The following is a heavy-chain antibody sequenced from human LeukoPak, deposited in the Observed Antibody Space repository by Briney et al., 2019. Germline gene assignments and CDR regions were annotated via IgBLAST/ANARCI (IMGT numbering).Heavy chain of an antibody. Sequence: SETLSLTCTVSGGSISTYYWGWIRQPPGKGLEWIGHIYNSGSTNYSPSLKSRVTISVDTSKNQFSLKLSSVTAADTAMYYCARFKRAGGWSYFDYWGLGTLVTVSS. J-gene: IGHJ4*02. CDR3: ARFKRAGGWSYFDY. CDR1: GGSISTYY. D-gene: IGHD6-19*01. CDR2: IYNSGST. V-gene: IGHV4-59*01.